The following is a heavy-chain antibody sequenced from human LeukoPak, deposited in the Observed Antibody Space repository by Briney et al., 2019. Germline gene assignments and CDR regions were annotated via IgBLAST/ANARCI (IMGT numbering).Heavy chain of an antibody. J-gene: IGHJ4*02. Sequence: PGGSLRLSCAVSGITLSNYGMTWVRQAPGKGLEWVAGLSGSGGSTNYADSVKGRFTISRDNAKNTLCLQMNSLRAEDTAAYFCAKRGVVIRVILVGFHKEAYYFDSWGQGVLVTVSS. D-gene: IGHD3-22*01. CDR2: LSGSGGST. V-gene: IGHV3-23*01. CDR3: AKRGVVIRVILVGFHKEAYYFDS. CDR1: GITLSNYG.